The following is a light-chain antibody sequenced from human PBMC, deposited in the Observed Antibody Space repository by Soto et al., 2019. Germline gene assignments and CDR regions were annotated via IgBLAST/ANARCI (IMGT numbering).Light chain of an antibody. V-gene: IGKV1-9*01. CDR3: QQLNSFPIP. CDR2: GAS. Sequence: IPLTQSPSSLSASVGDRVTISCRASQGIANFLAWYQQKPGKAPKLLIYGASTLQSGVPSRFSGSGSGTDFTLTISSLQPEDCATYYCQQLNSFPIPFGPGTKVDIK. CDR1: QGIANF. J-gene: IGKJ3*01.